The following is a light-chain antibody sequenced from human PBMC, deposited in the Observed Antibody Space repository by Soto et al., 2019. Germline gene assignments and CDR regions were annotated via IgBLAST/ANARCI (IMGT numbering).Light chain of an antibody. Sequence: MVMAQSPASLSSSPGEIATLSFRASQSVSSSLAWYQQKPGQAPRLLIYGASTRATGIPARFSGSGSGTEFTLTISSLQSEDFAVYYCQQYNNWPWTFGQGTKVDIK. CDR2: GAS. J-gene: IGKJ1*01. CDR3: QQYNNWPWT. V-gene: IGKV3-15*01. CDR1: QSVSSS.